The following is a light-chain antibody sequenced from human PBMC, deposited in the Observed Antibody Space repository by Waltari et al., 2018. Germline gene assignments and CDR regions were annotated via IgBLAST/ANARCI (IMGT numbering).Light chain of an antibody. CDR1: QDITNS. CDR2: AAS. J-gene: IGKJ1*01. V-gene: IGKV1-NL1*01. CDR3: QQYYSTPR. Sequence: DIQMTQCPSSLSAYVGERVTITCPASQDITNSLTWYQQKPGKAPKLLLSAASRLESGVPSRFSGSGSGTDYTLTISSLQPEDFATYYCQQYYSTPRFGQGTKVEIK.